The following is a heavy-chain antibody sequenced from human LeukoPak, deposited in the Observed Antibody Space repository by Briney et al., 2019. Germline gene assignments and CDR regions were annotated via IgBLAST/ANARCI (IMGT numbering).Heavy chain of an antibody. V-gene: IGHV3-23*01. CDR3: SKEEKVLRVTTAFDQ. Sequence: GGSLRLSCAASGFTFRSYAMSWIRQTPGKGLKWVSAISDDGRGTYYADSVMGRFTISRDNSKNTLYLQLTSLRPEDTAIYYCSKEEKVLRVTTAFDQWGQGTLVTVSS. J-gene: IGHJ4*02. CDR2: ISDDGRGT. CDR1: GFTFRSYA. D-gene: IGHD1-26*01.